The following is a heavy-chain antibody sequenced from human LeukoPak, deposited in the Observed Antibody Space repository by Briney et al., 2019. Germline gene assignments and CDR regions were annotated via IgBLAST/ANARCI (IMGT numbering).Heavy chain of an antibody. CDR2: IYYSGST. CDR3: ARLPGEWELRRGGFDY. Sequence: SETLSLTCTVSGGSISSSSYYWGWIRQPPGKGLEWIGSIYYSGSTYYNPSLKSRVTISVDTSKNQFSLKLSSVTAADTAVYYCARLPGEWELRRGGFDYWGQGTLVTVSS. CDR1: GGSISSSSYY. D-gene: IGHD1-26*01. J-gene: IGHJ4*02. V-gene: IGHV4-39*07.